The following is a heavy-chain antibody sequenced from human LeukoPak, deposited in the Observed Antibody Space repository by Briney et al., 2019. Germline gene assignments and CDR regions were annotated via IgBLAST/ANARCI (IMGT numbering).Heavy chain of an antibody. CDR3: ARDYGGSSPFDY. Sequence: GGSLRLSCAASGFTFSSYEMHWVRQAPGKGLEWVSYISSSGTIIYYADSVKGRFTISRDNAKNSLYLQMNSLRAEDTAVYYCARDYGGSSPFDYWGQGTLVTVSS. V-gene: IGHV3-48*03. CDR2: ISSSGTII. CDR1: GFTFSSYE. J-gene: IGHJ4*02. D-gene: IGHD4-23*01.